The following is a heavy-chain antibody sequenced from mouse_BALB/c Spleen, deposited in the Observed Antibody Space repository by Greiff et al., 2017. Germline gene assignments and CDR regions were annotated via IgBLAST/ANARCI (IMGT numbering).Heavy chain of an antibody. CDR2: ISSGGSYT. D-gene: IGHD1-2*01. Sequence: EVKVVESGGGLVKPGGSLKLSCAASGFTFSSYAMSWVRQSPEKRLEWVAEISSGGSYTYYPDTVTGRFTISRDNAKNTLYLEMSSLRSEDTAMYYCARKGTTATRSCYFDYWGQGTTLTVSS. V-gene: IGHV5-9-4*01. CDR1: GFTFSSYA. J-gene: IGHJ2*01. CDR3: ARKGTTATRSCYFDY.